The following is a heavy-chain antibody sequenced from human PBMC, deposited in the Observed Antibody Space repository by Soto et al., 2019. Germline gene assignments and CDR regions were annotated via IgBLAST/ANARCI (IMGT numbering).Heavy chain of an antibody. V-gene: IGHV3-23*01. CDR1: GFTFSSSA. CDR2: ISGSGGGT. J-gene: IGHJ4*02. D-gene: IGHD6-13*01. Sequence: GGSLRLSCAASGFTFSSSAMSWVRQAPGKGLEWVSGISGSGGGTYYADSVKGRFTISRDNSKNTLYLQMNSLRAEDTSVYYCAKGGYRSSWGFDYWGPGTLVNVSS. CDR3: AKGGYRSSWGFDY.